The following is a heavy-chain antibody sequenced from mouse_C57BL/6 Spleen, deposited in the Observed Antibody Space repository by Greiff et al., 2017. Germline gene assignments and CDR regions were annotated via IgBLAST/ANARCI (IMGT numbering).Heavy chain of an antibody. Sequence: EVKLMESGGGLVKPGGSLKLSCAASGFTFSDYGMHWVRQAPEKGLEWVAYISSGSSTIYYADTVKGRFTISRDNAKNTLFLQMTSLRSEDTAMYYCARYMHDYDEVWFAYWGQGTLVTVSA. V-gene: IGHV5-17*01. CDR1: GFTFSDYG. J-gene: IGHJ3*01. CDR3: ARYMHDYDEVWFAY. CDR2: ISSGSSTI. D-gene: IGHD2-4*01.